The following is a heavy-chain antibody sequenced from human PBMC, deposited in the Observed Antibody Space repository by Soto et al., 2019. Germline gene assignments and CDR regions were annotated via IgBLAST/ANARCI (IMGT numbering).Heavy chain of an antibody. Sequence: GGSLRLSCAASGFTFSSYGMHWVRQAPGKGLQLVALISYDGSNKYYGDSVKGRFTISRDNSRNTLYLQMNSLRAEDTAVYFCARSPSNWYFLDYWGQGTLVTVSS. J-gene: IGHJ4*02. D-gene: IGHD6-13*01. V-gene: IGHV3-30*03. CDR2: ISYDGSNK. CDR3: ARSPSNWYFLDY. CDR1: GFTFSSYG.